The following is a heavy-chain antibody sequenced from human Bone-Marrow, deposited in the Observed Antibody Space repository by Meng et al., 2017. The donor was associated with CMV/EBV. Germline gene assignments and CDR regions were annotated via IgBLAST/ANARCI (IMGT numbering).Heavy chain of an antibody. D-gene: IGHD6-6*01. CDR3: ARAEAAARHWFDP. CDR1: GFTFSSYS. J-gene: IGHJ5*02. V-gene: IGHV3-21*01. CDR2: ISSSSSYI. Sequence: GESLKISCAASGFTFSSYSMNWVRQAPGKGLEWVSSISSSSSYIYYADSVKGRFTISRDNAKNSLYLQMNSLRAEDTAVYYCARAEAAARHWFDPWGQGTLVIVSS.